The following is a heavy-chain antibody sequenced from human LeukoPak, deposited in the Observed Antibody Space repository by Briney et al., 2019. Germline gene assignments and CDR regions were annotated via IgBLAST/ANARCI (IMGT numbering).Heavy chain of an antibody. V-gene: IGHV3-23*01. J-gene: IGHJ4*02. CDR1: GFTFSSYA. CDR2: ITSSGSST. D-gene: IGHD1-14*01. CDR3: ATFSGAHHKTFDS. Sequence: GGSLRLSCAASGFTFSSYAMSWVRQAPGKGLEWVSVITSSGSSTYYADSVKGRFTISRDNSKNTLYLQMNSLRAEDTAIYYCATFSGAHHKTFDSWGQGTLVTVPS.